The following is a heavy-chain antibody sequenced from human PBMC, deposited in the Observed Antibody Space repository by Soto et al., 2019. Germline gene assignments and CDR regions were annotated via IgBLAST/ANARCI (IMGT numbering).Heavy chain of an antibody. Sequence: PGGSLRLSCAASGFTFSSYWMHWVRQAPGKGLVWVSRINSDGSSTSYADSVKGRFTISRDNAKNTLYLQMNSLRAEDTAVYYCARGLGYYDILTGYKLFDYWGQGTLVTVSS. J-gene: IGHJ4*02. CDR3: ARGLGYYDILTGYKLFDY. CDR1: GFTFSSYW. V-gene: IGHV3-74*01. D-gene: IGHD3-9*01. CDR2: INSDGSST.